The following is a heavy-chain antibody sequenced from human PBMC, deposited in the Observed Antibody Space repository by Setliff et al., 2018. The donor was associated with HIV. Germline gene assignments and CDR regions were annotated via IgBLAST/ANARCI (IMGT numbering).Heavy chain of an antibody. Sequence: SETLSLTCTVSGVSTSIHYWVWIRQPAGRGLEWIGRIHTSDTTRYNPSLQSRVVMSVDTSKNQFSLKLTSVSAADTAVYYCARGVAAAGMLMDVWGKGTTVTVSS. V-gene: IGHV4-4*07. J-gene: IGHJ6*03. CDR3: ARGVAAAGMLMDV. CDR1: GVSTSIHY. CDR2: IHTSDTT. D-gene: IGHD6-13*01.